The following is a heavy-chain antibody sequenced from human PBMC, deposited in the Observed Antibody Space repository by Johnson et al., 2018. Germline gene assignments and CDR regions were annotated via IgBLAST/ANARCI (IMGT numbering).Heavy chain of an antibody. CDR3: AKDRSVRYSSRWSDAFDI. D-gene: IGHD6-13*01. CDR1: GFTFSSYG. CDR2: ISYDGRNK. J-gene: IGHJ3*02. V-gene: IGHV3-30*18. Sequence: QVQLVQSGGGVVQPGRSLRLSCAASGFTFSSYGMHWVRQAPGKGLAWVADISYDGRNKNYADSVEGRFAISRDNSKNPLYVQMDSLRAEDTAVYYCAKDRSVRYSSRWSDAFDIWGPGTMVTVSS.